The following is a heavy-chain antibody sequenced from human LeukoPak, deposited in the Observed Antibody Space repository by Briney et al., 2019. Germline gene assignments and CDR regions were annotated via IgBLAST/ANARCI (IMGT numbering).Heavy chain of an antibody. CDR2: ISGSGSTT. D-gene: IGHD1-26*01. J-gene: IGHJ4*02. Sequence: GGSLRLSCAASGFTFSSYSMNWVRQAPGKGLEWVSAISGSGSTTHYADSVKGRFTISRDNSKNMLYLQMNSLRAEDTAIFYCAKDLVGATNYWGQGTLVAVSS. V-gene: IGHV3-23*01. CDR3: AKDLVGATNY. CDR1: GFTFSSYS.